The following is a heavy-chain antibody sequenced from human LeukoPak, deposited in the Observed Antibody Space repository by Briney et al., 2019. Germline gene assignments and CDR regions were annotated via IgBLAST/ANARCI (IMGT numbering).Heavy chain of an antibody. CDR1: GGSISSGGYY. Sequence: PSETLSLTCTVSGGSISSGGYYWSWIRQHPGKDLEWIGYIYYSESTYYNPSLKSRVTISVDTSKNQFSLKLSSVTAADTAVYYCASDIWDCSGGSCYPAGYGMDVWGQGTTVTVSS. V-gene: IGHV4-31*03. D-gene: IGHD2-15*01. CDR3: ASDIWDCSGGSCYPAGYGMDV. J-gene: IGHJ6*02. CDR2: IYYSEST.